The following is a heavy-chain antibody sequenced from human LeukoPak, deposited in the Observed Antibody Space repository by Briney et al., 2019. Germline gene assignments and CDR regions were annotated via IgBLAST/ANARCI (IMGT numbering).Heavy chain of an antibody. V-gene: IGHV4-39*07. CDR1: GGSISSSSYY. CDR3: ARDLYVWYGSYYYGMDV. Sequence: KPSETLSLTCTVSGGSISSSSYYWGWIRQPPGKGLEWIGSIYYSGSTYYNPSLKSRVTISVDTSKNQFSLKLSSVTAADTAVYYCARDLYVWYGSYYYGMDVWGQGTTVTVSS. J-gene: IGHJ6*02. D-gene: IGHD1-26*01. CDR2: IYYSGST.